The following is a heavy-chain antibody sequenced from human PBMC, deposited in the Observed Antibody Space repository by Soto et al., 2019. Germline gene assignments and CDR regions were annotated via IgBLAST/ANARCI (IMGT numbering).Heavy chain of an antibody. D-gene: IGHD3-10*01. CDR3: ARDTPRGQTLGNLFDP. CDR1: GGSISSYY. J-gene: IGHJ5*02. Sequence: PETLSLTCTVSGGSISSYYWSWFRQPAGKGLEWIGRIYTSGSTNYNPSLKSRVTMSVDTSKNQFSLKLSSVTAADTAVYYCARDTPRGQTLGNLFDPSGQGTLVTVSS. CDR2: IYTSGST. V-gene: IGHV4-4*07.